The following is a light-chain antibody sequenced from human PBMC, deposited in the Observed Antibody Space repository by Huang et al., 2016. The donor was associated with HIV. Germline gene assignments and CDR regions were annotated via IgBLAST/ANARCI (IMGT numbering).Light chain of an antibody. CDR3: QQSYSTLRYT. Sequence: DIQMTQSPSSLSASVGDRVTITCRASQSISSYLYWYQHKPGKDPTRRIYAASSLQGGVPSTCRGRGSGTDFTLTISSLQPEDCASYYCQQSYSTLRYTFGQGTKLEIK. J-gene: IGKJ2*01. V-gene: IGKV1-39*01. CDR2: AAS. CDR1: QSISSY.